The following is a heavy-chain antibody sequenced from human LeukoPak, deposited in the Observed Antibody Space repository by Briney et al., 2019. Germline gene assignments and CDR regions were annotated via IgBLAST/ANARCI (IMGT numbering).Heavy chain of an antibody. CDR1: GGSVSSGSYY. V-gene: IGHV4-61*01. CDR3: ARDRSGRYFEGNWFDP. Sequence: PSETLSLTCTVSGGSVSSGSYYWSRIRQPPGKGLEWIGYIYYSGSTNYNPSLKSRVTISVDTSKNQFSLKLSSVTAADTAVYYCARDRSGRYFEGNWFDPWGQGTLVTVSS. D-gene: IGHD3-9*01. CDR2: IYYSGST. J-gene: IGHJ5*02.